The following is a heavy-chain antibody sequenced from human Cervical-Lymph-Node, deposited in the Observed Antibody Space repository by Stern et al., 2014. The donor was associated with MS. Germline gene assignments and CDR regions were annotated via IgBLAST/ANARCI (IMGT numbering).Heavy chain of an antibody. CDR1: GFTFSSYW. Sequence: EVQLVESGGGLVQPGGSLRLSCAASGFTFSSYWMSWVRQAPGKGLEWVANIKQDGSEKYYVDSVKGRFTISRDNAKNSLYLQMNSLRAEDTAVYYCARDGEPFDFWSGSVFDYWGQGTLVTVSS. CDR3: ARDGEPFDFWSGSVFDY. CDR2: IKQDGSEK. V-gene: IGHV3-7*01. D-gene: IGHD3-3*01. J-gene: IGHJ4*02.